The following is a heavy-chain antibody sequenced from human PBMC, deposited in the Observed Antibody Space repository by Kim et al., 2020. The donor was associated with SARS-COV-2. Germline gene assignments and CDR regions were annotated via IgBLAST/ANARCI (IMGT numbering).Heavy chain of an antibody. CDR1: GFTFSSYE. Sequence: GGSLRLSCAASGFTFSSYEMNWVRQAPGKGLEWVSYISSSGSTIYYADSVKGRFTISRDNAKNSLYLQMNSLRAEDTAVYYCARVYSVQRSLRYFDWPHYGMDVWGQGTTVTVSS. CDR2: ISSSGSTI. CDR3: ARVYSVQRSLRYFDWPHYGMDV. D-gene: IGHD3-9*01. J-gene: IGHJ6*02. V-gene: IGHV3-48*03.